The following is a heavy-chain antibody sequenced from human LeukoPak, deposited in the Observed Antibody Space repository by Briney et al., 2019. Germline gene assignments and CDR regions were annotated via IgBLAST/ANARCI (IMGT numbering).Heavy chain of an antibody. J-gene: IGHJ4*02. D-gene: IGHD3-22*01. CDR3: AKDSVPYYYDSSGYYFPDY. CDR2: ISGSGGST. V-gene: IGHV3-23*01. Sequence: PGGSLRLSCAASGFTFSSYAMSWVRQAPGKGLEWVSAISGSGGSTYYADSVKGRFTISRDNSKNTLYLQMNSLRAEDTAVYYCAKDSVPYYYDSSGYYFPDYWGRGTLVTVSS. CDR1: GFTFSSYA.